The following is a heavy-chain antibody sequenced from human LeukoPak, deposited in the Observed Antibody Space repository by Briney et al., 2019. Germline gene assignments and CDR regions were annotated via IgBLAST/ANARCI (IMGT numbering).Heavy chain of an antibody. CDR3: TRMTRGHDY. D-gene: IGHD4-11*01. J-gene: IGHJ4*02. CDR1: GVSFDDYY. V-gene: IGHV4-34*01. CDR2: INHSGYT. Sequence: PSETLSLTCAVSGVSFDDYYRSWVRQTPGKGLEWIGEINHSGYTNDNPSLKSRVTLSIDTSRKQFSLNLRSVTVADAGIYFCTRMTRGHDYWGQGTQVTVSS.